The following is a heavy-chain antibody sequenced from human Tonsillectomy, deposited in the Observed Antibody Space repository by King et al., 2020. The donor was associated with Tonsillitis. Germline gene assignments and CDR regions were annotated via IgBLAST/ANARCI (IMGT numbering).Heavy chain of an antibody. Sequence: DVQLVESGGGLVQPGGSLRLSCAASGFTFSSYAMNWVRQAPGKGLEWVSGISGSGGSTYYADSVKGRFTISRDNSKNTLYLQMNSLRAEDTAVYYCAKYQGLRGYQRLAGACDYWGKGTLVPVS. V-gene: IGHV3-23*04. CDR3: AKYQGLRGYQRLAGACDY. D-gene: IGHD1-1*01. CDR1: GFTFSSYA. J-gene: IGHJ4*02. CDR2: ISGSGGST.